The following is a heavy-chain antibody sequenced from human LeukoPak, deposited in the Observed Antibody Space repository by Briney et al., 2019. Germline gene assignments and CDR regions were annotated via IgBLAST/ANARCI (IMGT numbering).Heavy chain of an antibody. Sequence: PGGSLRLSCAASGFTFSSYAMSWVRQAPGKGLEWVSAISGSGGSTYYADSVKGRFTISRDNSKNTLYLQMNSLRAEDTAVYYCAWAPVPDPYYYYGMDVWGQGTTVTVS. V-gene: IGHV3-23*01. CDR3: AWAPVPDPYYYYGMDV. CDR1: GFTFSSYA. D-gene: IGHD2-2*01. CDR2: ISGSGGST. J-gene: IGHJ6*02.